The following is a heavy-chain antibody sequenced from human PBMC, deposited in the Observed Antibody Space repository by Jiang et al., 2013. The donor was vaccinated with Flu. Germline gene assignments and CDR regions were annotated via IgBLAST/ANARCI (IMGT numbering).Heavy chain of an antibody. CDR2: TKLKSQWTT. J-gene: IGHJ3*02. V-gene: IGHV6-1*01. CDR1: GDSVSRSDVA. CDR3: AREREHGFDS. Sequence: SQTLSLTCAISGDSVSRSDVAWNWIRQSPSRGLEWLGRTKLKSQWTTYYAPSVKSRMVINSDTSNNQFSMQLSSVTPEDTAVYFCAREREHGFDSWGQGTMVTVSS.